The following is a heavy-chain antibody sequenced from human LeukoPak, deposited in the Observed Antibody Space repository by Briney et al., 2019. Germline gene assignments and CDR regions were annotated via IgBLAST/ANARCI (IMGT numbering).Heavy chain of an antibody. Sequence: PEGSLRLSCAASGFTCSSYSMNGVRQAPGKGLEWVSALSASGCTTYYADSVKGRFTISRDNSKNTLYLQMNSLRAEDTAVYYCAREGGAGGTIDYWGQGTLVTVSS. J-gene: IGHJ4*02. D-gene: IGHD2-8*01. V-gene: IGHV3-23*01. CDR3: AREGGAGGTIDY. CDR1: GFTCSSYS. CDR2: LSASGCTT.